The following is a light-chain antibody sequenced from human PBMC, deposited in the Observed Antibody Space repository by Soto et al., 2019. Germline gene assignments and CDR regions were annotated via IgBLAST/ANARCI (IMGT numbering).Light chain of an antibody. CDR3: QQYDNSPIT. V-gene: IGKV3D-15*02. CDR1: QSVSSN. J-gene: IGKJ5*01. Sequence: EIVRKKSPAALSVYPWERATLACGASQSVSSNLAWYQQKPGQAPRLLIYGASTRATGIPARFSGSGSGTEFTLTISRLEPEDFAVYYCQQYDNSPITFGQGTRLEIK. CDR2: GAS.